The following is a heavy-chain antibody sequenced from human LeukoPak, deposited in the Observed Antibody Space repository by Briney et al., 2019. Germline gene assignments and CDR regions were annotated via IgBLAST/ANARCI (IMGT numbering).Heavy chain of an antibody. D-gene: IGHD5-24*01. CDR3: ARDGARWLQLRGRYFDY. CDR1: GLTFSSYS. V-gene: IGHV3-21*01. CDR2: ISSSSSYI. Sequence: GGSLRLSCAASGLTFSSYSMNWVRQAPGKGLEWVSSISSSSSYIYYADSVKGRFTISRDNAKNSLYLQMNSLRAEDTAVYYCARDGARWLQLRGRYFDYWGQGTLVTVSS. J-gene: IGHJ4*02.